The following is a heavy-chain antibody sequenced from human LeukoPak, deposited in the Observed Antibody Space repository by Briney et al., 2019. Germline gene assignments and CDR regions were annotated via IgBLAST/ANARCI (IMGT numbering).Heavy chain of an antibody. CDR2: INHSGST. CDR1: GGSFSGYY. CDR3: ARCRGSTSCSDY. V-gene: IGHV4-34*01. D-gene: IGHD2-2*01. J-gene: IGHJ4*02. Sequence: SETLSLTCAVYGGSFSGYYRSWIRQPPGKGLEWIGEINHSGSTNYNPSLKSRVTISVDTSKNQFSLKLSSVTAADTAVYYCARCRGSTSCSDYWGQGTLVTVSS.